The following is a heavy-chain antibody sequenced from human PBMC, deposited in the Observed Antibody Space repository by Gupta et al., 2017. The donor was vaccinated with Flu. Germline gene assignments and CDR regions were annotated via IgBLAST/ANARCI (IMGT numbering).Heavy chain of an antibody. J-gene: IGHJ4*02. CDR2: INPDGSST. V-gene: IGHV3-74*03. CDR3: ATVTSGC. CDR1: GFPFSSSY. Sequence: AASGFPFSSSYLQWVRQAPGKGLVWVSRINPDGSSTTYAESVKGRFTISRDNAKNTLYLQMNSLGDDDTAVYYCATVTSGCWGQGTLVTVSS. D-gene: IGHD4-17*01.